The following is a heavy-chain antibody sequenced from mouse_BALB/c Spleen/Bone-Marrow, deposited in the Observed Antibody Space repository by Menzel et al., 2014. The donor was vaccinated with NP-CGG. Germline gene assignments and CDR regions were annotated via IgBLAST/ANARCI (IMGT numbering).Heavy chain of an antibody. CDR1: GFDLNRYW. V-gene: IGHV4-1*02. CDR2: INPDSRTI. D-gene: IGHD1-1*01. J-gene: IGHJ2*01. Sequence: EVQLQQSGGGLVQPGGSLKLSCAASGFDLNRYWMSWVRQAPGKGLEWIGEINPDSRTINYSPSLKDKFIISRDNAKNTLYLRLNKVRSEDTALYYCARPDYYGYLNYWGQGTTLTVSS. CDR3: ARPDYYGYLNY.